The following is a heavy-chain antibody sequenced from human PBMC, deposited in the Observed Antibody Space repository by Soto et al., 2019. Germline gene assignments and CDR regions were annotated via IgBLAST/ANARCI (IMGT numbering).Heavy chain of an antibody. Sequence: YWSWIRQPPGKGLEWIGYIYYSGSTNYNPSLKSRVTISVDTSKNQFSLKLSSVTAADTAVYYCARNRITMVRGVIKYWFDPWGQGTLVTVSS. CDR1: Y. D-gene: IGHD3-10*01. J-gene: IGHJ5*02. CDR2: IYYSGST. CDR3: ARNRITMVRGVIKYWFDP. V-gene: IGHV4-59*01.